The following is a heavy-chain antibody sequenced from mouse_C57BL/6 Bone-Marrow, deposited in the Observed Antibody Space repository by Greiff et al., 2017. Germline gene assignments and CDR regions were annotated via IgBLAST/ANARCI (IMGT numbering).Heavy chain of an antibody. D-gene: IGHD2-2*01. CDR3: ARQSGVTDY. V-gene: IGHV1-19*01. J-gene: IGHJ2*01. Sequence: EVKLVESGPVLVKPGASVKMSCKASGYTFTDYYMNWVKQSHGKSLEWIGVINPYNGGTSYNQKFKGKATLTVDKSSSTAYMELNSLTSEDSAVYYCARQSGVTDYWGQGTTLTVSS. CDR1: GYTFTDYY. CDR2: INPYNGGT.